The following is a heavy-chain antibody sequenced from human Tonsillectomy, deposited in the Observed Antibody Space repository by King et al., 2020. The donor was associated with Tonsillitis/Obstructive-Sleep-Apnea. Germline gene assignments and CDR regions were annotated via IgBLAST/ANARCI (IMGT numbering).Heavy chain of an antibody. CDR2: IYYSGST. CDR1: GGSISSSSYY. Sequence: RLQESGPGLVKPSETLSLTCIVSGGSISSSSYYWGWIRQPPGKGLEWIGSIYYSGSTYYNPSLKSRVTISVDTSKNQFSLKLSSVTATDTAVYYCARHQVYSSSWYVDYWGQGTLVTVSS. D-gene: IGHD6-13*01. J-gene: IGHJ4*02. CDR3: ARHQVYSSSWYVDY. V-gene: IGHV4-39*01.